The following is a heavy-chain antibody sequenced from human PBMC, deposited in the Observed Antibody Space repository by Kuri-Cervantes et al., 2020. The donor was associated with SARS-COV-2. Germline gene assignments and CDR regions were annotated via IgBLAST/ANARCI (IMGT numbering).Heavy chain of an antibody. V-gene: IGHV1-69*06. J-gene: IGHJ5*02. D-gene: IGHD2-2*01. Sequence: SVKVSCKASGGTFSSYAISWVRQAPGQGLEWMGGIIPIFGTANYAQKFQGRVTITADKSTSTAYMELSSLRSEDTAVYYCATGPVVPAAMPVRWFDPWGQGTLVTVSS. CDR1: GGTFSSYA. CDR3: ATGPVVPAAMPVRWFDP. CDR2: IIPIFGTA.